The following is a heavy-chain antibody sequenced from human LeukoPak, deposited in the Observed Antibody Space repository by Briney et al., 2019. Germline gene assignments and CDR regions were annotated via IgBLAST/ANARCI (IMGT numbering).Heavy chain of an antibody. CDR2: IYTSGST. J-gene: IGHJ6*03. V-gene: IGHV4-61*02. CDR3: ARDLRGPPDFWSGDYYYYYYMDV. CDR1: GGSISSGSYY. Sequence: PSETLSLTCTVSGGSISSGSYYWSWIRQPAGKGLEWIGRIYTSGSTNYNPTLKSRVTISVDTSKNQFSLKLSSVTAADTAVYYCARDLRGPPDFWSGDYYYYYYMDVWGKGTTVTVSS. D-gene: IGHD3-3*01.